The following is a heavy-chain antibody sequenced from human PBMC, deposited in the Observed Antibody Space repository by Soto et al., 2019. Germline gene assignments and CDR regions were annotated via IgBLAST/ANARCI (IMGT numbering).Heavy chain of an antibody. CDR3: AGGPDYGDYDA. CDR1: GGSFSDYK. D-gene: IGHD4-17*01. Sequence: SETLSLTCVVSGGSFSDYKWTWIRQSPEKGLEWIGEIRRNGDTNSKPSLRSRLTMSLDTSKNQFSLRLSSVTSADTAVYFCAGGPDYGDYDAWGQGTLVTVSS. V-gene: IGHV4-34*01. CDR2: IRRNGDT. J-gene: IGHJ5*02.